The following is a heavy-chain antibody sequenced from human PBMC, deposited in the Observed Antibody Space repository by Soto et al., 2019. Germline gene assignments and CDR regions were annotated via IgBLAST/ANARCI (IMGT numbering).Heavy chain of an antibody. Sequence: GGSLRLSCAASGFTFSSYAMSWVRQAPGKGLEWVSAISGSGGSTYYADSVKGRFTISRDNSKNTLYLQMNSLRAEDTAVYYCAKDIVVVVATTPAFWGHGTLVTVPS. V-gene: IGHV3-23*01. J-gene: IGHJ4*01. D-gene: IGHD2-15*01. CDR1: GFTFSSYA. CDR2: ISGSGGST. CDR3: AKDIVVVVATTPAF.